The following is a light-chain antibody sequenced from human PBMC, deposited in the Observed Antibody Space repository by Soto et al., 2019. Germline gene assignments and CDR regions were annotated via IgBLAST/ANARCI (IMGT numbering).Light chain of an antibody. CDR3: QYYDSYSWT. J-gene: IGKJ1*01. Sequence: DLPMTQSPSTLSASVGDRVTITCRASQSISDWLAWYQQKPGKAPKFLIYKASNLESGVPSRFSGSGSGTEFTLTISSVQPDDFATYYCQYYDSYSWTFGQGTKVEIK. V-gene: IGKV1-5*03. CDR2: KAS. CDR1: QSISDW.